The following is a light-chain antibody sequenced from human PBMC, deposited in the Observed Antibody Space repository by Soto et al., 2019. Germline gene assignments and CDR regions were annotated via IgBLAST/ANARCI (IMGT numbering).Light chain of an antibody. J-gene: IGLJ3*02. Sequence: QSALTQPASVSGSPGQSITISCTGTSSDVGAYNYVSWYQLHPGKAPKLLIYEVSDRPSGISDRFSGSKSGNTASLTISGLQTEDEADYYCSSYTGGITYWVFGGGTKVTVL. CDR2: EVS. CDR1: SSDVGAYNY. CDR3: SSYTGGITYWV. V-gene: IGLV2-14*01.